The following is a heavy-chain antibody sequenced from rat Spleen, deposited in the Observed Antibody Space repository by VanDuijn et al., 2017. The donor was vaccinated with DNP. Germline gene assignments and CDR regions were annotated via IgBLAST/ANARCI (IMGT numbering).Heavy chain of an antibody. J-gene: IGHJ2*01. D-gene: IGHD4-3*01. CDR2: IRISGVTT. V-gene: IGHV5-46*01. CDR1: GFTFSSFP. Sequence: EVQLVESGGGLAQPGRSMKLSCAASGFTFSSFPMAWVRQAPTKGLEWVATIRISGVTTYYRDSVKGRFTISRDNAKSTLYLQMNSLRSEDMATYYCVRWNSGHFDYWGQGVMVTVSS. CDR3: VRWNSGHFDY.